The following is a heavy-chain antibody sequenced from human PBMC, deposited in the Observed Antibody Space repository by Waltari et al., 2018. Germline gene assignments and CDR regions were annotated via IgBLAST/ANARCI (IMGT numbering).Heavy chain of an antibody. CDR3: ARDDHGYLGY. J-gene: IGHJ4*02. CDR1: GGSISSGSYY. Sequence: QVQLQESGPGLVKPSQTLSLTCTGSGGSISSGSYYWGWLLQPAGTVLGCIWYIDTSGSTTDTPALKSRVTISVDTSKNQFSLKLSSVTAADTAVYYCARDDHGYLGYWGQGTLVTVSS. CDR2: IDTSGST. D-gene: IGHD5-12*01. V-gene: IGHV4-61*09.